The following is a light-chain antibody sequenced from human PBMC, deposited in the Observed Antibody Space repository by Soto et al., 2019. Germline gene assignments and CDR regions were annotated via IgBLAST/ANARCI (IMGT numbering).Light chain of an antibody. Sequence: DIQMTQSPSTLSASVGDRVTLTCRASQHVSHWLAWYQQKPGKAPKLLIYRASNLETGVPSRFSGSGSGTEFTLTISSLQPDDFATYYCQQYNSDSGTFGQGTKVDIK. CDR1: QHVSHW. V-gene: IGKV1-5*03. CDR2: RAS. J-gene: IGKJ1*01. CDR3: QQYNSDSGT.